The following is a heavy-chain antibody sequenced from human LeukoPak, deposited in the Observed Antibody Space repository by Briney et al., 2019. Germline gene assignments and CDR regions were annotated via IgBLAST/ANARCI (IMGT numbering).Heavy chain of an antibody. CDR1: GGSFSYCY. J-gene: IGHJ5*02. D-gene: IGHD3-9*01. CDR2: INHSGST. Sequence: SETLSLTCAVYGGSFSYCYWSWIRQPPGKTLEWIGEINHSGSTNYNPSLKSRVTISVETSKIQYSLKLSSVTAADTAVYYCAIRKYYYILTGYRKIPTSGFDPWGQETLVTVSS. CDR3: AIRKYYYILTGYRKIPTSGFDP. V-gene: IGHV4-34*01.